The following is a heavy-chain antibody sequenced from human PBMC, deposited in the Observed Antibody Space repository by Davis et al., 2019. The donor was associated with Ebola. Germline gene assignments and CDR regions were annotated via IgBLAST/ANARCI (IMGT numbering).Heavy chain of an antibody. V-gene: IGHV1-8*02. J-gene: IGHJ6*02. Sequence: ASVKVSCKASGYTFTNYYMHWVRQATGQGLEWVGWMNPKSGNTGYAEKFQGRVTMTRNTSISTAYMELSSLRTEDTAVYYCAREGGLVRGVVITWKYGMDVWGQGTTVTVSS. CDR2: MNPKSGNT. CDR1: GYTFTNYY. D-gene: IGHD3-10*01. CDR3: AREGGLVRGVVITWKYGMDV.